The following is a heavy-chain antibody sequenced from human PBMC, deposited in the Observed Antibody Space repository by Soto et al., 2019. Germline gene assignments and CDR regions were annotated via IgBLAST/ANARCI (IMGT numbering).Heavy chain of an antibody. J-gene: IGHJ3*02. V-gene: IGHV1-2*04. D-gene: IGHD3-3*01. CDR3: ARGQIYYDFWSGYYTGDAFDI. Sequence: ASVKVSCKASGYTFTGYYMHWVRQAPGQGLEWMGWINPNSGGTNYAQKFQGWVTMTRDTSISTAYMELSRLRSEDTAVYYCARGQIYYDFWSGYYTGDAFDIWGQGTMVTVSS. CDR2: INPNSGGT. CDR1: GYTFTGYY.